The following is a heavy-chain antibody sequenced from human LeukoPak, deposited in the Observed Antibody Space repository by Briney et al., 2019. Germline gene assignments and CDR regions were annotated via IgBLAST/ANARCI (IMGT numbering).Heavy chain of an antibody. CDR2: ISGSGGST. CDR1: GFTFSSYA. J-gene: IGHJ4*02. V-gene: IGHV3-23*01. D-gene: IGHD3-10*01. Sequence: GGSLRLSCAASGFTFSSYAMSWVRQAPGKGLEWVSAISGSGGSTYYADSVKGRITISRDNSKNTLYLQMNSLRAEDTAVYYCAKFSAMVRGPIDYWGQGTLVTVSS. CDR3: AKFSAMVRGPIDY.